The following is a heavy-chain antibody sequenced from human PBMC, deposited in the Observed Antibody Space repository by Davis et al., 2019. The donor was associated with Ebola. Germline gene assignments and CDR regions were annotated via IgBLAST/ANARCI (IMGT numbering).Heavy chain of an antibody. CDR2: INPNSGGT. CDR3: ARGDTGDVLRYFDWSNEDGMDV. V-gene: IGHV1-2*06. D-gene: IGHD3-9*01. Sequence: AASVKVSCKASGYTFTGYYMHWVRQAPGQGLEWMGRINPNSGGTNYAQKFQGKVTMTRDTSISTAYMELSRLRSDDTAVYYCARGDTGDVLRYFDWSNEDGMDVWGKGTTVTVSS. CDR1: GYTFTGYY. J-gene: IGHJ6*04.